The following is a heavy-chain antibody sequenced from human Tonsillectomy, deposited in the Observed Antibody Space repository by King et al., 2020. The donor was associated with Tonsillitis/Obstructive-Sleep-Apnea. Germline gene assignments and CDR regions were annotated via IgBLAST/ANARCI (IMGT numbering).Heavy chain of an antibody. V-gene: IGHV3-33*01. J-gene: IGHJ6*02. CDR3: TRVREYGLDV. Sequence: VQLVESGGGVVQPGRSLRLSCAASAFTFSTYGMHWVRQAPGKGLEWVAVIWFDGTKKYYADSVKGRFTISRDNSKKTVYLQMNSLRAEETAVYYCTRVREYGLDVWGQGTTVTVSS. CDR2: IWFDGTKK. CDR1: AFTFSTYG.